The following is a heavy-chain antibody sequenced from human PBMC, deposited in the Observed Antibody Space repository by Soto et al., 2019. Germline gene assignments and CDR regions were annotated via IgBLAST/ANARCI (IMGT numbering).Heavy chain of an antibody. J-gene: IGHJ4*02. CDR1: GGSITSNF. CDR3: ARGSGWLDY. CDR2: VFHTGNT. V-gene: IGHV4-59*08. Sequence: QVQVQESGPGLVKPSETLSLTCTVSGGSITSNFWSWIRQPPGKGLEWIGYVFHTGNTNYNPSLKSRVTLSVDTSKNRLSLKLDSVTAADTAVYYCARGSGWLDYGGQGTLVTVSS. D-gene: IGHD6-19*01.